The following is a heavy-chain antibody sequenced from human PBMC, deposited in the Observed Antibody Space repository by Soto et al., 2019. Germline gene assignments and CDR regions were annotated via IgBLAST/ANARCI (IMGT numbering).Heavy chain of an antibody. CDR2: IYYSGTT. J-gene: IGHJ5*02. V-gene: IGHV4-59*01. CDR3: ARAGYSYVSGWLDP. Sequence: SETLSLTCSVSGGSISRYYWSWMRQPPGKGLEWIGYIYYSGTTNYNPSLKSRVTISIDTSKNQFSLKLTSVTAADTAVYYCARAGYSYVSGWLDPWGQGTLVTVSS. CDR1: GGSISRYY. D-gene: IGHD5-18*01.